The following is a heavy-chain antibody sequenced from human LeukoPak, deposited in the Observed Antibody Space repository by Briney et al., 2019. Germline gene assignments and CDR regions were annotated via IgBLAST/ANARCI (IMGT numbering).Heavy chain of an antibody. D-gene: IGHD3-3*01. Sequence: ASVKVSCKASGHTFTTYYVHLVRQAPGQGLEWMGVINPSGDGTNYPQRFQGRVTLTRDTSTSTVYMELSSLGSEDTAVYYCARRATIFGVVMYWYFDLWGRGTLVTVSS. V-gene: IGHV1-46*01. CDR2: INPSGDGT. J-gene: IGHJ2*01. CDR3: ARRATIFGVVMYWYFDL. CDR1: GHTFTTYY.